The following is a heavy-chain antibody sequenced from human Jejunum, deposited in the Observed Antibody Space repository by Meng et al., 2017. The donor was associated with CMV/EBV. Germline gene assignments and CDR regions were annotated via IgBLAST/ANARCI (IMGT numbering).Heavy chain of an antibody. V-gene: IGHV3-7*01. CDR2: IKQDGSAT. CDR1: GFTYSKFW. J-gene: IGHJ4*02. CDR3: VREDIVVFDY. D-gene: IGHD2-15*01. Sequence: CAVSGFTYSKFWMSWVRQATGMGREWMANIKQDGSATYYADSVKGRFTISRDNAKNSLYLQMDNLRADDTAVYYCVREDIVVFDYWGQGTLVTVSS.